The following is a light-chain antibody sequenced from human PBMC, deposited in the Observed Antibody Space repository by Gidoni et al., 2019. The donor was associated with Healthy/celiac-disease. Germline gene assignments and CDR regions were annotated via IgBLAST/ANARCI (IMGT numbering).Light chain of an antibody. J-gene: IGLJ2*01. CDR2: EGG. CDR3: CSYAGSSTFVV. V-gene: IGLV2-23*03. Sequence: QSALPQPASVSGSPGQSTTISCTGTSSDAGSYNLVSWYQQHPGKAPKLMIYEGGKRPSGVSNRCSGSKSGNTASLTISGLQAEDEADYYCCSYAGSSTFVVFGGGTKLTVL. CDR1: SSDAGSYNL.